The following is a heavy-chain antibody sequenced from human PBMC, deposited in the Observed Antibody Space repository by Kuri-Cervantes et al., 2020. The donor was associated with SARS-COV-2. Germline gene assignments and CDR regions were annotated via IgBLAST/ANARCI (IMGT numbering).Heavy chain of an antibody. J-gene: IGHJ4*02. CDR1: GYTFTSYG. CDR2: INPNSGGT. D-gene: IGHD6-13*01. V-gene: IGHV1-2*02. CDR3: ARDLRWAAAGKATSVDY. Sequence: ASVKVSCKASGYTFTSYGINWVRQATGQGLEWMGWINPNSGGTNYAQKFQGRVTMTRDTSISTAYMELSRLRSDDTAVYYCARDLRWAAAGKATSVDYWGQGTLVTVSS.